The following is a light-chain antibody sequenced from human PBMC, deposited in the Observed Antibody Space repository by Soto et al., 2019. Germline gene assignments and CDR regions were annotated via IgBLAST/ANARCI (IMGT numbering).Light chain of an antibody. CDR1: QSFGND. CDR2: DVS. J-gene: IGKJ4*01. V-gene: IGKV3-11*01. CDR3: LQRTNWFLT. Sequence: EIVLRQSPATLSLSPGDRATLSCRTSQSFGNDLAWYQQKPGQAPRLVIYDVSKRANGIPARFSGGGSGTAVTITIRSLEPEDFALYYCLQRTNWFLTFGGGTRVEIK.